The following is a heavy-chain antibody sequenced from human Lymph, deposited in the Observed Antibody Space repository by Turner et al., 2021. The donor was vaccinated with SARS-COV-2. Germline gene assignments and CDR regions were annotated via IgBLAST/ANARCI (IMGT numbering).Heavy chain of an antibody. CDR1: GLTVSSNY. Sequence: EVQLVESGGGLIQPGGSLSLSCAASGLTVSSNYMSWVRQAPGKGLEWVSVIYSGGSTYYADSVKGRFTISRDNSKNTLDLQMNSLRAEETAVYYRARDLYYYGMDVWGQGTTVTVSS. V-gene: IGHV3-53*01. CDR2: IYSGGST. CDR3: ARDLYYYGMDV. J-gene: IGHJ6*02.